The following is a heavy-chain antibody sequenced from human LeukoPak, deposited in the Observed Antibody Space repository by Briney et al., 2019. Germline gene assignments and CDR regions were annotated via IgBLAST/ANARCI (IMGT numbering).Heavy chain of an antibody. J-gene: IGHJ4*02. V-gene: IGHV3-21*01. CDR1: GVTFSSYS. Sequence: GGSLSLSCAVSGVTFSSYSMNWVRQAPGKGLEWVSSISSSSSYIYYADSVKGRFTISRDNAKNSLYLQMNSLRAEDTAVYYCSRQFSSYFDYWGQGTLVTVSS. CDR3: SRQFSSYFDY. CDR2: ISSSSSYI.